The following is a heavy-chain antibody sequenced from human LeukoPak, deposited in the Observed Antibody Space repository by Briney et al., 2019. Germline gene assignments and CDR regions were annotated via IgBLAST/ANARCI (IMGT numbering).Heavy chain of an antibody. Sequence: PGGSLRLSCAASGFTFSSYGMHWVRQAPGKGLEWVAFIRYDGSNKYYADSVKGRFTISRDNSKNTLYLQTNSLRAEDTAVYYRAKDLGGSYFLIDYWGQGTLVTVSS. CDR1: GFTFSSYG. D-gene: IGHD1-26*01. V-gene: IGHV3-30*02. J-gene: IGHJ4*02. CDR2: IRYDGSNK. CDR3: AKDLGGSYFLIDY.